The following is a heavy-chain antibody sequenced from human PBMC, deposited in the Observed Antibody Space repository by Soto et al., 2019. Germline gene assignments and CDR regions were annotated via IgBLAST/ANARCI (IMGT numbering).Heavy chain of an antibody. V-gene: IGHV4-61*01. J-gene: IGHJ6*02. CDR2: IYYSGST. CDR1: GGSVSSGSYY. D-gene: IGHD1-26*01. CDR3: ARVRTWGRYYYYGMDV. Sequence: QVQLQESGPGLVKPSETLSLTCTVSGGSVSSGSYYWSWIRQPPGKGLEWIGYIYYSGSTNYNPSLKSRVTISVDTSKNQFSLKLSSVTAADTAVYYCARVRTWGRYYYYGMDVWGQGTTVTVSS.